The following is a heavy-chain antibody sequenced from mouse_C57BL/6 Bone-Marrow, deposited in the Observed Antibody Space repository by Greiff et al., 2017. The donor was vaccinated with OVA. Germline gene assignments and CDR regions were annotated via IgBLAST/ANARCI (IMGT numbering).Heavy chain of an antibody. J-gene: IGHJ4*01. CDR3: ARPYLYYAMDY. V-gene: IGHV1-64*01. Sequence: VQLQQPGAELVKPGASVKLSCKASGYTFTSYWMHWVKQRPGQGLEWIGMIHPNSGSTNYNEKFKSKATLTVDKSSSTAYMQLSSLTSEDSAVYYCARPYLYYAMDYCGQGTSVTVSS. CDR1: GYTFTSYW. CDR2: IHPNSGST. D-gene: IGHD5-1*01.